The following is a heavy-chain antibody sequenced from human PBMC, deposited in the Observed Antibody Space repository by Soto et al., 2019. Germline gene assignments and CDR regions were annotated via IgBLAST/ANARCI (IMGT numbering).Heavy chain of an antibody. CDR2: INPSGGSP. CDR1: GYTFTNYY. V-gene: IGHV1-46*03. J-gene: IGHJ6*03. Sequence: QVQLVQSGAEVKKPGSSVKVSCKASGYTFTNYYINWVRQAPGQGLEWMGMINPSGGSPTYAQKFQGRGTMTWDTSTSTVCMELNSLRSEDTAGYYCSRDGWFSKNYRYYMDVWGRGTTVTVSS. CDR3: SRDGWFSKNYRYYMDV. D-gene: IGHD6-19*01.